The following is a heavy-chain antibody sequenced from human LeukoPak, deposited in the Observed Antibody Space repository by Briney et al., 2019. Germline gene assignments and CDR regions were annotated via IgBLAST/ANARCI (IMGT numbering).Heavy chain of an antibody. CDR1: GGSFSGSSYY. V-gene: IGHV4-61*01. Sequence: SETLSLTCAVYGGSFSGSSYYWSWIRQPPGKGLEWIGYIYYSGSTNYNPSLKSRVTISVDTSKKQFSLKLTSVTVADTAVYYCARETSQKGAHYMDVWGKGTTVTISS. CDR2: IYYSGST. J-gene: IGHJ6*03. CDR3: ARETSQKGAHYMDV. D-gene: IGHD3-16*01.